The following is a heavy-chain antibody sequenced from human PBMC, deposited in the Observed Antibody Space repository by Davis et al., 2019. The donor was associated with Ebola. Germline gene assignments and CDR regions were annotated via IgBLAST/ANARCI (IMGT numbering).Heavy chain of an antibody. V-gene: IGHV3-30*02. D-gene: IGHD6-19*01. J-gene: IGHJ4*02. CDR1: GSTFNIFD. CDR3: ARARGSGWYVDY. Sequence: GESLKISCAASGSTFNIFDMHWVRQAPGRGLEWVAFVRSHGSDDHYADSVKGRFTISRDNAKNSLFLQMNSLRAEDTALYYCARARGSGWYVDYWGQGILVTVSS. CDR2: VRSHGSDD.